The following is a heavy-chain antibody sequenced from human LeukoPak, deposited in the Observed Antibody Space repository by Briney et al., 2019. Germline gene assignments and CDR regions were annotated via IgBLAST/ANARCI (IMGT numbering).Heavy chain of an antibody. D-gene: IGHD5-24*01. V-gene: IGHV1-69*05. CDR1: GGTFSSYA. CDR2: IIPIFGTA. Sequence: SVKVSCKASGGTFSSYAISWVRQAPAQGLEWMGRIIPIFGTANYAQKFQGRVTITTDESTSTAYMELSSPRSEDTAVYYCARGDGYNYFLPDYWGQGTLVTVSS. CDR3: ARGDGYNYFLPDY. J-gene: IGHJ4*02.